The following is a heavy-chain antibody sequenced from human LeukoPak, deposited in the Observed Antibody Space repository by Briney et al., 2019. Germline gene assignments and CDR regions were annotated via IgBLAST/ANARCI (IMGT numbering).Heavy chain of an antibody. CDR3: ARAPSSWNYEVRSHNWFDP. D-gene: IGHD1-7*01. CDR2: INPSGGST. CDR1: GYTFTSYY. J-gene: IGHJ5*02. Sequence: ASVKVSCKASGYTFTSYYMHWVRQAPGQGLEWMGIINPSGGSTSYAQKFQGRVTMTRDTSTSTVYMELSRLRSDDTAVYYCARAPSSWNYEVRSHNWFDPWGQGTLVTVSS. V-gene: IGHV1-46*01.